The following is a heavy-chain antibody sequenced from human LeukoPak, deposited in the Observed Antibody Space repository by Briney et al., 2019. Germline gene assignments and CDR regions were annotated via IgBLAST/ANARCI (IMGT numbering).Heavy chain of an antibody. CDR3: ARGGRMVRGVIIYGMDV. Sequence: PSETLSLTCTVSGGSVSSGGYYWSWIRQHPGKGPEWIGYIFYSGSTHYNPSLKRRVTLSLDTSKNQFSLKLSSVTAADTAVYYCARGGRMVRGVIIYGMDVWGQGTTVTVSS. CDR2: IFYSGST. J-gene: IGHJ6*02. V-gene: IGHV4-31*03. D-gene: IGHD3-10*01. CDR1: GGSVSSGGYY.